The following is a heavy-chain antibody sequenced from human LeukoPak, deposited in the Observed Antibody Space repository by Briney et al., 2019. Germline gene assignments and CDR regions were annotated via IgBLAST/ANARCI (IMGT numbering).Heavy chain of an antibody. D-gene: IGHD1-7*01. J-gene: IGHJ3*02. CDR1: GGSISSSSYY. CDR2: IYYSGST. Sequence: SETLSLTCTVSGGSISSSSYYWGWIRQPPGKGLEWIGSIYYSGSTYYNPSLKSRVTISVDTSKNQFSLKLSSVTAADTAVYYCARANYDLHDAFDIWGQGTMVTVSS. V-gene: IGHV4-39*07. CDR3: ARANYDLHDAFDI.